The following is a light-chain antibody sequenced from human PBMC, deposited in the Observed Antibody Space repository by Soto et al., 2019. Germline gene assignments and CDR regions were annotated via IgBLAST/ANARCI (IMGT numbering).Light chain of an antibody. V-gene: IGKV3-20*01. J-gene: IGKJ1*01. CDR1: QIVSTNW. Sequence: EIVLTQSPGTLSLSPGERATLSCRASQIVSTNWLAWYQQKPGQAPILLIYDASRRATGIPDSFSGSGSGTDLTLSISRLEPDDLAVYYCQQYATSWTFGQGTKVEIK. CDR2: DAS. CDR3: QQYATSWT.